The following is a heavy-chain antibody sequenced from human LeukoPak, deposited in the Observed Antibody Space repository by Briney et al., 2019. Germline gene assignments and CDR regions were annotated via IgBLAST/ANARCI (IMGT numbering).Heavy chain of an antibody. J-gene: IGHJ5*02. CDR2: IYYGGST. Sequence: SETLSLTCTVSGGSISSYYWSWIRQPPGKGLEWIGYIYYGGSTNYNPSLKSRVTISVDTSKNQFSLKLSSVTAADTAVYYCASSYYDFWSGYDSNWFDPWGQGTLVTVSS. CDR1: GGSISSYY. CDR3: ASSYYDFWSGYDSNWFDP. D-gene: IGHD3-3*01. V-gene: IGHV4-59*01.